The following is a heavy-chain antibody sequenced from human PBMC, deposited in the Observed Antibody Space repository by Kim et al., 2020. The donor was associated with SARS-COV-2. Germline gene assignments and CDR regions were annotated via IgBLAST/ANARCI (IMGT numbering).Heavy chain of an antibody. D-gene: IGHD6-13*01. V-gene: IGHV3-30*18. Sequence: GSLRLSCAASGFTFSSYGMHWVRQSPGKGLEWVAVISYDGSNKYYADSVKGRFTISRDNSKNTLYLQMNSLRAEDTAVYYCAKDLGRIAAAGDYWGQGTLVTVSS. CDR3: AKDLGRIAAAGDY. CDR2: ISYDGSNK. CDR1: GFTFSSYG. J-gene: IGHJ4*02.